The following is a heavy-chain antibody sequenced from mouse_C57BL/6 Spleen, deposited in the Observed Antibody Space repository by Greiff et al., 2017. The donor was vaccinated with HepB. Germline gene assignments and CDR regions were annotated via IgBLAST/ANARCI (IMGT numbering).Heavy chain of an antibody. Sequence: EVKLVESGGDLVKPGGSLKLSCAASGFTFSSYGMSWVRQTPDKRLEWVATISSGGSYTYYPDSVKGRFTISRDNAKNTLYLQISRLKSEDTAMYYCAREITTGARAMDYWGQGTSVTVSS. D-gene: IGHD1-1*01. J-gene: IGHJ4*01. CDR1: GFTFSSYG. V-gene: IGHV5-6*01. CDR2: ISSGGSYT. CDR3: AREITTGARAMDY.